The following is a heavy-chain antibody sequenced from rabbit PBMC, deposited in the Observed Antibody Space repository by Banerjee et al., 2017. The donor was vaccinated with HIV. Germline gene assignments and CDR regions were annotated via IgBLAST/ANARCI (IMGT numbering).Heavy chain of an antibody. CDR2: IYGIKRST. Sequence: QLEETGGGLVQPGGSLTLSCKASGFSLNNYYMNWVRQAPGKGLEWIGIIYGIKRSTDYASWVNGRFTISSDNAQNTVDLQMSSLTAADTATYFCARGDYSSGWGGVYYFDLWGQGTLVTVS. J-gene: IGHJ4*01. D-gene: IGHD4-1*01. CDR1: GFSLNNYY. CDR3: ARGDYSSGWGGVYYFDL. V-gene: IGHV1S7*01.